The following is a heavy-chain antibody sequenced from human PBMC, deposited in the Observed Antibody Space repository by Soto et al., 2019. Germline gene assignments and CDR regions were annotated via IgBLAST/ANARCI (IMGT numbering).Heavy chain of an antibody. D-gene: IGHD6-13*01. CDR1: GYDFTYYW. V-gene: IGHV5-51*01. CDR2: IYPGDSDI. J-gene: IGHJ4*03. Sequence: GESLKISCKASGYDFTYYWIAWVRQTPGRGLEWMGMIYPGDSDIRYNPSFRGRVTISADKSITSAFVQWGSLKASDSAIYYCARFRAPRRQLISMSFHLWGLGTLVTVSS. CDR3: ARFRAPRRQLISMSFHL.